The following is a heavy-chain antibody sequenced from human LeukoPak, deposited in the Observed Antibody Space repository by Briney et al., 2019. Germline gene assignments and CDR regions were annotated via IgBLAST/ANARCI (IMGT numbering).Heavy chain of an antibody. CDR2: ISYSGSP. CDR1: GGSISNYY. J-gene: IGHJ4*02. D-gene: IGHD3-10*01. V-gene: IGHV4-59*08. Sequence: SETLSLTCTLSGGSISNYYWSWIRQPPGKGLEWIGYISYSGSPNFHTCFKGRITISVDRSKNQFSLKLSSVTAADTAVYYCARHGNNSGGYVGDLDYWGQGTLVSVSS. CDR3: ARHGNNSGGYVGDLDY.